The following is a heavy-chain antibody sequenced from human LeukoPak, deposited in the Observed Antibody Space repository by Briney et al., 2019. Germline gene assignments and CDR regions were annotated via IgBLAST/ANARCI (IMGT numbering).Heavy chain of an antibody. Sequence: ASVKVSCKASGYTFTSYAMNWVRQASGQGLEWMGWINTNTGNPTYAQGFTGRFVFSLDTSVSTAYLQISSLKAEDTAVYYCAREAAAGAYYGMDVWGQGTTVTVSS. CDR1: GYTFTSYA. D-gene: IGHD6-13*01. CDR2: INTNTGNP. J-gene: IGHJ6*02. V-gene: IGHV7-4-1*02. CDR3: AREAAAGAYYGMDV.